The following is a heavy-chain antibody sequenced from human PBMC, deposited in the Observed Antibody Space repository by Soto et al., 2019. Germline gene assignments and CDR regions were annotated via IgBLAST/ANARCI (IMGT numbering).Heavy chain of an antibody. CDR2: ISYDGGNK. Sequence: GGSLRLSCAASGFTFSSYGMHWVRQAPGKGLEWVAVISYDGGNKYYADSVKGRFTISRDNSKNTLYLQMNSLRAEDTAVYYCAKHFLSSSQVLEVPYYYYGMDVWGQGTTVTVSS. D-gene: IGHD6-6*01. CDR3: AKHFLSSSQVLEVPYYYYGMDV. J-gene: IGHJ6*02. CDR1: GFTFSSYG. V-gene: IGHV3-30*18.